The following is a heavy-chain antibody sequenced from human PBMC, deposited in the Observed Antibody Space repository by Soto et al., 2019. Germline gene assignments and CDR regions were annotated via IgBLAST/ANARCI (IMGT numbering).Heavy chain of an antibody. CDR3: ARGSCSSGGSCYSGKYYSYYGMDV. D-gene: IGHD2-15*01. J-gene: IGHJ6*02. CDR1: GGSFSGYF. V-gene: IGHV4-34*01. CDR2: IKHSGST. Sequence: SETLSLTCGVYGGSFSGYFWSWIRQPPGKGLEWIGEIKHSGSTNYNPSLKSRVTISVDTSKNQFSLRLSSVTAADTAVYYCARGSCSSGGSCYSGKYYSYYGMDVWGQGTTVTVSS.